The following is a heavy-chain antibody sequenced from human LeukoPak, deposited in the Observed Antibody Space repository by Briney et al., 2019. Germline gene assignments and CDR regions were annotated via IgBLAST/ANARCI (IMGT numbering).Heavy chain of an antibody. Sequence: GASVKVSCKASGGTFSSYDISWVRQAPGQGLEWMGGIIPIFGTANYAQKFQGRVTITADESTSTAYMELSSLRSEDTAVYYCAREGTLGYCSSTSCPVNYYYYGMDVWGQGTTVTVSS. D-gene: IGHD2-2*01. CDR2: IIPIFGTA. CDR1: GGTFSSYD. J-gene: IGHJ6*02. CDR3: AREGTLGYCSSTSCPVNYYYYGMDV. V-gene: IGHV1-69*13.